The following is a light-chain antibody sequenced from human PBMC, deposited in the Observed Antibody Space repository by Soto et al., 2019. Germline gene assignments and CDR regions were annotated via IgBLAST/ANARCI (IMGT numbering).Light chain of an antibody. V-gene: IGKV1-9*01. CDR2: LAS. CDR1: QRISSY. J-gene: IGKJ4*01. CDR3: QYLNSFPLS. Sequence: DIQLTQSPASLSASVGDRVTITCRASQRISSYLAWYQQKPGKAPKLLIYLASTLQSGVPSRFSGSGSGTDFSLTISSLQPEDVATYYCQYLNSFPLSFGGGTKVEIK.